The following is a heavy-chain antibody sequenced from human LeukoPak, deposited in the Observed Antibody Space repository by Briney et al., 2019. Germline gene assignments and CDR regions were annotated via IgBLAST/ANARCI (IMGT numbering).Heavy chain of an antibody. CDR1: GASITSASYF. CDR2: IYYSGIT. D-gene: IGHD5-12*01. V-gene: IGHV4-39*07. Sequence: PSETLSLTCSVSGASITSASYFWGWIRQPPGKGLEWIGTIYYSGITYYNPSLKSRVTISVDTSKNQFSLKLSSVTAADTAVYFCASFQWLRYFDFWGQGTLVTVSS. CDR3: ASFQWLRYFDF. J-gene: IGHJ4*02.